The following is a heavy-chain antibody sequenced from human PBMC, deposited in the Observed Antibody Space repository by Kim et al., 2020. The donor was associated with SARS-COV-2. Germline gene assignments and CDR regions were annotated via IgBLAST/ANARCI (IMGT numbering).Heavy chain of an antibody. Sequence: GGSLRLSCTASGFSFSLYGMHWVRQAPGKGLEWVALTSYDGSTVYYADSVKGRFTISRDNSKNTLYLQVKSLRIEDTAMYYCAKDADNWNYDYWGQGTLVTVSS. J-gene: IGHJ4*02. D-gene: IGHD1-7*01. V-gene: IGHV3-30*18. CDR2: TSYDGSTV. CDR3: AKDADNWNYDY. CDR1: GFSFSLYG.